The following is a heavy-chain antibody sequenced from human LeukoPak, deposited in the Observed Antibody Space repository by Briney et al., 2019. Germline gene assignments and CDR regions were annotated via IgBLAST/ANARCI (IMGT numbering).Heavy chain of an antibody. D-gene: IGHD4/OR15-4a*01. V-gene: IGHV3-30-3*01. CDR1: GFTFSSYA. CDR3: ARDPGAFPYFFDC. CDR2: ISYDGSNK. J-gene: IGHJ4*02. Sequence: GGSLRLSCAASGFTFSSYAMHWVRQAPGKGLEWVAVISYDGSNKYYADSVKGRFTISRDNSKNTLYLQMNSLRVEDTAVYFCARDPGAFPYFFDCWGQGTLVTVSS.